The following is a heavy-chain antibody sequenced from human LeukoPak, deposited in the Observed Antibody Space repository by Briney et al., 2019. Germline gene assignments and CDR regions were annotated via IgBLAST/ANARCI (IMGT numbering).Heavy chain of an antibody. V-gene: IGHV3-30*18. CDR2: ISYDGSNK. D-gene: IGHD4-11*01. Sequence: PGGSLRLSCAASGFTFSSYGMHWVRQAPGKGLEWVAVISYDGSNKYYADSVKGRFTISRDNSKNTLYLQMNSLRAEDTAVYYCAKDLSDYIPRGSDYWGQGTLVTVSS. CDR1: GFTFSSYG. J-gene: IGHJ4*02. CDR3: AKDLSDYIPRGSDY.